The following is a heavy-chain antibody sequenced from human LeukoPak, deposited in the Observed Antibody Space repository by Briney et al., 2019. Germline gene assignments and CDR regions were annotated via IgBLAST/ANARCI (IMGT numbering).Heavy chain of an antibody. CDR1: GGSFSGYY. V-gene: IGHV4-34*01. CDR2: IYHSGST. J-gene: IGHJ4*02. D-gene: IGHD1-26*01. Sequence: PSETLSLTCAVYGGSFSGYYWSWIRQPPGKGLEWIGSIYHSGSTNYNPSLQSRVTISVDKSKNQFSLKLSSVTAADTAMYYCANRTRELLTPPLWGQGTLVTVSS. CDR3: ANRTRELLTPPL.